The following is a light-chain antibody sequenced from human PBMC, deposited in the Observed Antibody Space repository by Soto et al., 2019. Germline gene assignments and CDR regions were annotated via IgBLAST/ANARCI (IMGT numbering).Light chain of an antibody. Sequence: DIQMTQSPSTLSASVGDRVTITCRASQSISSWLAWYQQKPGKAPKLLIYQASSLQSGVPSRFSGSGSGTEFTLTISSLQPNNFATYFCQSGVTFGGRTKVEIK. CDR1: QSISSW. CDR3: QSGVT. CDR2: QAS. V-gene: IGKV1-5*03. J-gene: IGKJ4*01.